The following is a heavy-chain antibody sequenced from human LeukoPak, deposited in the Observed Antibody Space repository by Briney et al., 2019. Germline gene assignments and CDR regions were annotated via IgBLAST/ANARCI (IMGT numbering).Heavy chain of an antibody. CDR3: AIQKYGGNSGYFDY. D-gene: IGHD4-23*01. Sequence: KPGGSLRLSCAASGVTFSSYSMNWVRQAPGKGLEWVSSISSSSSYIYYADSVKGRFTISRDNAKNSLYLQMNSLRAEDTAVYYCAIQKYGGNSGYFDYWGQGTLVTVSS. V-gene: IGHV3-21*01. J-gene: IGHJ4*02. CDR2: ISSSSSYI. CDR1: GVTFSSYS.